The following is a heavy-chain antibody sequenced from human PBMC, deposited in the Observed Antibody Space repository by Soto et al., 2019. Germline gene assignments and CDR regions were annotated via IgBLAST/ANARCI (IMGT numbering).Heavy chain of an antibody. CDR3: ARDTSRGEYDY. V-gene: IGHV1-18*01. D-gene: IGHD3-10*01. J-gene: IGHJ4*02. CDR1: GYTFPSYG. Sequence: ASVKVSCKASGYTFPSYGISWVRQAPGQGLEWMGWINVYNGNTNYAQKLQGRVTMTTDTSTSTAYLDLRSLRSADTAVYFCARDTSRGEYDYWGQGTLVTDSS. CDR2: INVYNGNT.